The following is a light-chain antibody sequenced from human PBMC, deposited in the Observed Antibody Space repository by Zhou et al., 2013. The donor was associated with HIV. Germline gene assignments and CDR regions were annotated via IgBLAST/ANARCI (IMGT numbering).Light chain of an antibody. Sequence: DIQLTQSPSFLSASVGDRVTITCRASQGISSYLAWYQQKPGTAPKLLIYAASTLQSGVPSRFSGSGSATEFTLTISNLQPEDFATYYCQQVDDYPRTFGQGTKVELK. CDR2: AAS. CDR1: QGISSY. CDR3: QQVDDYPRT. V-gene: IGKV1-9*01. J-gene: IGKJ1*01.